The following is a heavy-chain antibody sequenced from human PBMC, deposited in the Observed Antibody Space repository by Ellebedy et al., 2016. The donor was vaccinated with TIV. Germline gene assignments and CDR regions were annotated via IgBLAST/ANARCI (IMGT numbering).Heavy chain of an antibody. CDR2: INPNSGGT. Sequence: AASVKVSCKASGYTFTGYYMHWVRQAPGQGLEWMGWINPNSGGTNYAQKFQGRVTMTRDTSISTAYMELRSLRSDDTAVYYCARDRYYDSSGYYYERYDAFDIWGQGTMVTVSS. J-gene: IGHJ3*02. CDR1: GYTFTGYY. V-gene: IGHV1-2*02. D-gene: IGHD3-22*01. CDR3: ARDRYYDSSGYYYERYDAFDI.